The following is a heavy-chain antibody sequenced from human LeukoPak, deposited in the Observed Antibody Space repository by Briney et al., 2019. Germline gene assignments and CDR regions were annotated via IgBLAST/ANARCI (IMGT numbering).Heavy chain of an antibody. CDR2: ISSSSSYI. CDR1: GFTFSSYS. CDR3: ARDFRSYSSSSTYYYYGMDV. D-gene: IGHD6-13*01. V-gene: IGHV3-21*01. Sequence: PGGSLRLSCAASGFTFSSYSMNWVRQAPGKGLEWVSSISSSSSYIYYADSVKGRFTISRDNAKNSLHLQMNSLRAEDTAVYYCARDFRSYSSSSTYYYYGMDVWGQGTTVTVSS. J-gene: IGHJ6*02.